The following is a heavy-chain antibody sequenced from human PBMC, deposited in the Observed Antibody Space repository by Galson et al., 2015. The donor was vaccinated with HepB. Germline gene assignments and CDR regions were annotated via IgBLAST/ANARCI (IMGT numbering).Heavy chain of an antibody. CDR3: AKRALGTATTSHYFDY. Sequence: SLRLSCAASGFTFSSYAMSWVRRAPGKGLERVSAISVSGTYTFYADSVKGRFTISRDDSKNTLYLQMNSLRAEDTAIYYCAKRALGTATTSHYFDYWGQGTLVTVSS. V-gene: IGHV3-23*01. J-gene: IGHJ4*02. CDR2: ISVSGTYT. CDR1: GFTFSSYA. D-gene: IGHD7-27*01.